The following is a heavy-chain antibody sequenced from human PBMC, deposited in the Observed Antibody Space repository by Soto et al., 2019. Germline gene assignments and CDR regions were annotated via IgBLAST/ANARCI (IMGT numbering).Heavy chain of an antibody. J-gene: IGHJ4*02. CDR1: GFTFSNYG. D-gene: IGHD4-17*01. Sequence: PGGSLRLSCEASGFTFSNYGMHWVRQAPGKGLEWVAVIWYDGNNRYYADSVKGRFTISRDNSKNTLYLQMNSLRAEDTAIYYCATDLMTTVPYFDYWGLGTLVTVSS. CDR2: IWYDGNNR. CDR3: ATDLMTTVPYFDY. V-gene: IGHV3-33*01.